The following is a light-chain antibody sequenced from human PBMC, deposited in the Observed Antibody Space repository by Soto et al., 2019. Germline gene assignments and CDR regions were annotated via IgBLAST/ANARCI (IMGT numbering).Light chain of an antibody. CDR2: DVS. CDR1: SSDVGGYNY. Sequence: QSVLTQPASVSGSPGQSITISCTGTSSDVGGYNYVSWYQQHPGKAPKVLIYDVSNRPSGVSNRFSGSKSGNTASLTISGLQVEDEADYYCSSYTCSSTRVVFGGGTKLTVL. J-gene: IGLJ2*01. V-gene: IGLV2-14*01. CDR3: SSYTCSSTRVV.